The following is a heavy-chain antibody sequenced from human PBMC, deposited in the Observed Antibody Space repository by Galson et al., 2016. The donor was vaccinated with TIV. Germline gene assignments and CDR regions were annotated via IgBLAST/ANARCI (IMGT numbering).Heavy chain of an antibody. D-gene: IGHD5-18*01. Sequence: SVKVSCKASGGTFSTYVINWVRQAPGQGLEWMGGIIPLFGTTNYAQKFQGRVTISADESTSTAYMELSSLRSEDTAVFYCATDRNTALDTYHYYSGMDVWGPGTTVTVSS. CDR2: IIPLFGTT. V-gene: IGHV1-69*13. CDR1: GGTFSTYV. J-gene: IGHJ6*02. CDR3: ATDRNTALDTYHYYSGMDV.